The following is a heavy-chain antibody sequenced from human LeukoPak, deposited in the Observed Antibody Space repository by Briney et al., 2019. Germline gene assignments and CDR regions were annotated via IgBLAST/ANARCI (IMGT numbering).Heavy chain of an antibody. Sequence: GASVKVSCKASGYTFTSYDINWVRQATGQGLEWMGWMNPNNGNTDYAQKLQGRVTMTTDTSTSTAYMELRSLRSDDTAVYYCARVTQTDYNFDYWGQGTLVTVSS. D-gene: IGHD4-11*01. J-gene: IGHJ4*02. CDR3: ARVTQTDYNFDY. V-gene: IGHV1-18*04. CDR1: GYTFTSYD. CDR2: MNPNNGNT.